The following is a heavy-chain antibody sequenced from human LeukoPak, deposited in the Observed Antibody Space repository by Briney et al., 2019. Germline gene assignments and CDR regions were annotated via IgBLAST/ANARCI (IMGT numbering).Heavy chain of an antibody. J-gene: IGHJ5*02. V-gene: IGHV1-24*01. Sequence: ASVKVSCKVSGYTLTELSMHWVRQAPGKGLEWRGGFDPEDGETIYAQKFQGRVTMTEDTSTDPAYIELSSLRSEDTALYYCATGSGIAVSLRSYWFDPWGQGTLVTVSS. CDR3: ATGSGIAVSLRSYWFDP. D-gene: IGHD6-19*01. CDR2: FDPEDGET. CDR1: GYTLTELS.